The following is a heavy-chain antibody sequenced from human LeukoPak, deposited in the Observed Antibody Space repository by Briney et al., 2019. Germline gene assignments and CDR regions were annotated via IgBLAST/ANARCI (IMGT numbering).Heavy chain of an antibody. CDR1: GYTFTDYY. Sequence: ASVKISCKVSGYTFTDYYMHWVQQAPGKGLEWMGLVDPEDGETIYAEKFQGRVTITADTSTDTAYMELSSLRSEDTAVYYCATDFTPLHPSGFSGLVDYWGQGTLVTVS. J-gene: IGHJ4*02. D-gene: IGHD3-3*01. CDR3: ATDFTPLHPSGFSGLVDY. V-gene: IGHV1-69-2*01. CDR2: VDPEDGET.